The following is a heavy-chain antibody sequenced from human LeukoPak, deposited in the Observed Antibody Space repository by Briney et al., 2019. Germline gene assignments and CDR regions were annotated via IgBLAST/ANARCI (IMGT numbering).Heavy chain of an antibody. CDR1: GGTFSSYA. CDR3: ARGEHYYDSSGYSNWFDP. Sequence: GASVKVSCKASGGTFSSYAISWVRQAPGQGLEWMGRIIPILGIANYAQKFQGRVTITADKSTSTAYMELSSLRSEDTAVYYCARGEHYYDSSGYSNWFDPWGQGTLVTVSS. CDR2: IIPILGIA. D-gene: IGHD3-22*01. J-gene: IGHJ5*02. V-gene: IGHV1-69*04.